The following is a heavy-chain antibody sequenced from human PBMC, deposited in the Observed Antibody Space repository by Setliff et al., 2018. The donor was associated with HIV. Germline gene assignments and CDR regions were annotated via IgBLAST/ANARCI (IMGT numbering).Heavy chain of an antibody. CDR3: ARRSGFALDY. Sequence: SETLSLTCTVSGGSISSHYWSLIRQPPGKGLEWIGEIIHSGSTNYNPSLKSRVTISVDTSKNPFSLKLSSVTAADTAVYYCARRSGFALDYWGQGTLVTVSS. J-gene: IGHJ4*02. D-gene: IGHD5-12*01. CDR1: GGSISSHY. CDR2: IIHSGST. V-gene: IGHV4-34*12.